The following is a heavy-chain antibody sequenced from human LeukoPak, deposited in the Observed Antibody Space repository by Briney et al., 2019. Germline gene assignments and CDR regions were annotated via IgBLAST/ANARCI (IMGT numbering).Heavy chain of an antibody. V-gene: IGHV4-59*01. D-gene: IGHD3-3*01. J-gene: IGHJ2*01. CDR1: GGAISSYY. CDR3: ARGRYDFWSGYQEYWYFDL. Sequence: SETLSPTCTGPGGAISSYYWGWIRQPPGEGLGGIGDIYYSGSTNYNPSLKSRVTISVDTSKNQFSLKLSSVTAADTAVYYCARGRYDFWSGYQEYWYFDLWGRGTLVTVSS. CDR2: IYYSGST.